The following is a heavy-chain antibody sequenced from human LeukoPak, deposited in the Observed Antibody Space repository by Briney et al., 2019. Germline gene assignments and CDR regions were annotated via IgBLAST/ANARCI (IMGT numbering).Heavy chain of an antibody. CDR1: GGSISSYYW. J-gene: IGHJ4*02. V-gene: IGHV2-5*01. CDR3: AHRVYSSSWGFDY. D-gene: IGHD6-13*01. CDR2: IYWNDDK. Sequence: TLSLTCTVSGGSISSYYWSWIRQPPGKALEWLALIYWNDDKRYSPSLKSRLTITKDTSKNQVVLTMTNMDPVDTATYYCAHRVYSSSWGFDYWGQGTLVTVSS.